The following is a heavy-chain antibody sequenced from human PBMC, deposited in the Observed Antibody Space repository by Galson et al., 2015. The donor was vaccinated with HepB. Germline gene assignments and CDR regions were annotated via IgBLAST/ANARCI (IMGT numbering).Heavy chain of an antibody. Sequence: SLRLSCAASGFTFSSYRVTWVRQTPGKGLEWVANIEKDGSKKYYVDSVEGRFTISRDNAKNSLFLQMSSLRVEDTAVYYCARGVDTRVGKSHYYGLDVWGQGATVTVSS. J-gene: IGHJ6*02. V-gene: IGHV3-7*05. D-gene: IGHD5-18*01. CDR2: IEKDGSKK. CDR1: GFTFSSYR. CDR3: ARGVDTRVGKSHYYGLDV.